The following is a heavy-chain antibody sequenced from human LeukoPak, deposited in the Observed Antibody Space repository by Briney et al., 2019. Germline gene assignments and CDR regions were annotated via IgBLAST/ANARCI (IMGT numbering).Heavy chain of an antibody. CDR1: GGSISSDAYY. V-gene: IGHV4-31*03. CDR3: ARDLRGYGENDY. J-gene: IGHJ4*02. D-gene: IGHD4-17*01. Sequence: KTSETLSLTCTVSGGSISSDAYYWSWIRQLPGKGLEWIGYIYYSGITYYNPSLKTRVIISLDTSKNQFSLELTSATAADTAVYYCARDLRGYGENDYWGQGTLVTVSS. CDR2: IYYSGIT.